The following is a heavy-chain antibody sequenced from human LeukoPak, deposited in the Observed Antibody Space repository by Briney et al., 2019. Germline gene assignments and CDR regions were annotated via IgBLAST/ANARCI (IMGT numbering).Heavy chain of an antibody. CDR3: ARESITGHRDFDY. CDR2: ISSGSRTI. CDR1: GFTFSSYS. D-gene: IGHD1-14*01. V-gene: IGHV3-48*01. Sequence: GGSLRLSCAASGFTFSSYSMNWVRQAPGKGLEWLSYISSGSRTIFYADSVKGRFTISRDNAKNSLFLQMNSLRAEDTAVYYCARESITGHRDFDYWGQGTLVTVS. J-gene: IGHJ4*02.